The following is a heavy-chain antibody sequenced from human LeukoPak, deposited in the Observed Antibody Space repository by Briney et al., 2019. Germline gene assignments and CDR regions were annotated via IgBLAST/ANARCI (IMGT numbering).Heavy chain of an antibody. Sequence: SETLSLTCTVSGGSISSYYWSWIRQPPGKGLEWIGYIYYSGSTNYNPSLKSRVTISVDTSKNQLSLKLSSVTAADTAVYYCARGVPGWLQYYFDYWGQGTLVTVSS. CDR3: ARGVPGWLQYYFDY. V-gene: IGHV4-59*01. D-gene: IGHD5-24*01. CDR2: IYYSGST. CDR1: GGSISSYY. J-gene: IGHJ4*02.